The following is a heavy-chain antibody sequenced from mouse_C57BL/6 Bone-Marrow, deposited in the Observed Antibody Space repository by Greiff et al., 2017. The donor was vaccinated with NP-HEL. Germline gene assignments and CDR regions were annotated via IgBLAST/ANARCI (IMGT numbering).Heavy chain of an antibody. CDR1: GFTFSDYY. CDR3: ARQHYGNYPS. D-gene: IGHD2-1*01. J-gene: IGHJ3*01. V-gene: IGHV5-12*01. Sequence: EVQLQQSGGGLVQPGGSLKLSCAASGFTFSDYYMYWVRQTPEKRLEWVAYISNGGGSTYYPDTVKGRFTISRDNAKNTLYLQMSRLKSEDTAMYYCARQHYGNYPSWGQGTLVTVSA. CDR2: ISNGGGST.